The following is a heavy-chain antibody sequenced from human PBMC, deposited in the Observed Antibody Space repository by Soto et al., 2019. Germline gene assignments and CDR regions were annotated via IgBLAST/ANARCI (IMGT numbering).Heavy chain of an antibody. CDR1: GFTFSSYG. D-gene: IGHD3-3*01. V-gene: IGHV3-33*01. Sequence: GGSLRLSCAASGFTFSSYGMHWVRQAPGKGLEWVAVIWYDGSNKYYADSVKGRFTISRDNSKNTLYLQMNSLRAEDTAVYYCARDSGPGFWSGYQSTYYYYYYMDVWGKGTTVTVSS. CDR3: ARDSGPGFWSGYQSTYYYYYYMDV. CDR2: IWYDGSNK. J-gene: IGHJ6*03.